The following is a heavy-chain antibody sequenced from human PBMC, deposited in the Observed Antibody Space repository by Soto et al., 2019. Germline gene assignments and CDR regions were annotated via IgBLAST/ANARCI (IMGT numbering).Heavy chain of an antibody. CDR1: GFTFSSYA. CDR3: ARGKHTRRDPYFEY. D-gene: IGHD3-3*01. CDR2: ISSNGGST. Sequence: EVQLVESGGGLVQPGGSLRLSCAASGFTFSSYAMHWVRQAPGKGLEYVSAISSNGGSTYYANSVKGRFTISRDNSKNTRNLQMVSLRAEDMAVYYCARGKHTRRDPYFEYWGQGTLVTVSS. J-gene: IGHJ4*02. V-gene: IGHV3-64*01.